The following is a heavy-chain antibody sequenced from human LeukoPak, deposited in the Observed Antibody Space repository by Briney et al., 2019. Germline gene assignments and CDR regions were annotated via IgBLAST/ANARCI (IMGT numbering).Heavy chain of an antibody. J-gene: IGHJ5*02. CDR1: GGSVRNYY. D-gene: IGHD4-17*01. CDR3: ARETTVTTANWFDP. CDR2: ISYSGST. Sequence: PSETLSLTCTVSGGSVRNYYWNWIRQPPGKGLEWIGYISYSGSTNYNPSLKSRVTISVDTSKNQFSLKLSSVTAADTAVYYCARETTVTTANWFDPWGQGTLVTVSP. V-gene: IGHV4-59*02.